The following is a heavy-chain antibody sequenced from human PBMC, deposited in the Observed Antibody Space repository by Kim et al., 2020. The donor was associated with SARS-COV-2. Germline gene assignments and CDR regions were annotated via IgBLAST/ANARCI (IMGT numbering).Heavy chain of an antibody. J-gene: IGHJ4*02. CDR1: GFTFSSYT. Sequence: GGSLRLSCAASGFTFSSYTMNWVRQAPGEGLEWVSSITKSSNEIYYVDSVKGRFTISRDNAENSLYLQMDSLRAEDTAVYYCVRTYYADSNNYYYRHFDYWGRGTQVTVSS. CDR2: ITKSSNEI. D-gene: IGHD3-22*01. V-gene: IGHV3-21*01. CDR3: VRTYYADSNNYYYRHFDY.